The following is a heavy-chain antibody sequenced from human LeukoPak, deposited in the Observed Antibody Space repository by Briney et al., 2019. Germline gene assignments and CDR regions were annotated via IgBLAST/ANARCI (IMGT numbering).Heavy chain of an antibody. CDR1: GGSFSGYY. CDR2: INHSGIT. CDR3: ARRLSTRSYYLDD. D-gene: IGHD2/OR15-2a*01. Sequence: SETLSLTCAVYGGSFSGYYWSWIRQPPGKGLEWIGEINHSGITNYNPSLKSRVTMSVDTSKNQFSLKLNSATAADTAVYYCARRLSTRSYYLDDWGQGTLVTVSS. J-gene: IGHJ4*02. V-gene: IGHV4-34*01.